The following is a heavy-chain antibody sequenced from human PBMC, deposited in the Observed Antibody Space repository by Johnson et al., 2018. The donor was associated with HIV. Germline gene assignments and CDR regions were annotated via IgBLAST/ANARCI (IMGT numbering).Heavy chain of an antibody. J-gene: IGHJ3*02. Sequence: VQLVESGGGLVQPGGSLRLSCAASGFTFSSYWMSWVRQAPGKGLEWVANIKQDGSEKDYVDSVKGRFTISRDNAKNTLYLQMNKLRAEDTAVYFCASQVRGLRLGVDAFDIWGQGTMVTVSS. CDR3: ASQVRGLRLGVDAFDI. CDR1: GFTFSSYW. V-gene: IGHV3-7*03. CDR2: IKQDGSEK. D-gene: IGHD3-16*01.